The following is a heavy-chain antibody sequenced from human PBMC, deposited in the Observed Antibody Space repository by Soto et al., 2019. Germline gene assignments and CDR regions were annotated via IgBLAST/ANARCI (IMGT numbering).Heavy chain of an antibody. CDR3: ASWTYYYDSSGSSVDY. Sequence: ASVEVSCRASGYTFTSYDINWVRQATGQGLEWMGWMNPNSGNTGYAQKFQGRVTMTRNTSISTAYMELSSLRSEDTAVYYCASWTYYYDSSGSSVDYWGQGTLVTVSS. CDR2: MNPNSGNT. D-gene: IGHD3-22*01. V-gene: IGHV1-8*01. J-gene: IGHJ4*02. CDR1: GYTFTSYD.